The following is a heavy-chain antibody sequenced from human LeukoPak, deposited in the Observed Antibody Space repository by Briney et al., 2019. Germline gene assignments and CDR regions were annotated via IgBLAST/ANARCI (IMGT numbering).Heavy chain of an antibody. CDR1: GGTFSSYA. D-gene: IGHD4-11*01. CDR3: ARVAYSNYYYYYMDV. V-gene: IGHV1-69*05. Sequence: ASVKVSFKASGGTFSSYAISWVRQAPGQGLEWMGGIIPIFGTANYAQKFQGKVTITTDESTSTAYMELSSLRSEDTAVYYCARVAYSNYYYYYMDVWGKGTTVTVSS. J-gene: IGHJ6*03. CDR2: IIPIFGTA.